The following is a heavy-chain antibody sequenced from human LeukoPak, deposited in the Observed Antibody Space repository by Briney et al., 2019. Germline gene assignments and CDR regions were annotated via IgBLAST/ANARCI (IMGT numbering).Heavy chain of an antibody. J-gene: IGHJ6*03. Sequence: SETLSLTCTVSGGSISSYYWSWIRQPAGKGLEWIGRIYTSGSTNYNPSLKSRVTMSVDTSKNQFSLKLSSVTAADTAVYYCARAGTEGPWGYYYYYMDVWGKGTTVTVSS. CDR1: GGSISSYY. CDR3: ARAGTEGPWGYYYYYMDV. D-gene: IGHD1-1*01. V-gene: IGHV4-4*07. CDR2: IYTSGST.